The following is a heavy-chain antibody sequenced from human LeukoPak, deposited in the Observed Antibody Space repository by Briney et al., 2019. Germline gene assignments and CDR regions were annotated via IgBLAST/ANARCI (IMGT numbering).Heavy chain of an antibody. V-gene: IGHV4-59*01. Sequence: PSETLSLTCTVSGGSISSYYWSWIRQPPGKGLEWIGYIYYSGSTNYNPSLKSRVTISVDTSKNQFSLKLGSVTAADTAVYYCARVGSSLYFDYWGQGTLVTVSS. CDR1: GGSISSYY. D-gene: IGHD6-13*01. CDR3: ARVGSSLYFDY. J-gene: IGHJ4*02. CDR2: IYYSGST.